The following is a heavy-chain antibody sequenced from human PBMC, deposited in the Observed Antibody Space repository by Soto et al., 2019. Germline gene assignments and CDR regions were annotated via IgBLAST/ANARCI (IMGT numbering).Heavy chain of an antibody. J-gene: IGHJ4*02. CDR1: GGSISSGSYF. V-gene: IGHV4-39*01. CDR2: IDYSGSA. Sequence: PSETLSLTCTVSGGSISSGSYFWGWIRQSPGKGLEWIGNIDYSGSANCNPSLKSRVTISVDTSKNQVSLKLSSVTAADTALYYCARLFDYWGQGTLVTVSS. CDR3: ARLFDY.